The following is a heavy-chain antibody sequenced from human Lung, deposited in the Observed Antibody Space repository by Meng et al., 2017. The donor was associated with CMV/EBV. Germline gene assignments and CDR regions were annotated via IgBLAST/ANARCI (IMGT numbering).Heavy chain of an antibody. CDR3: ARDVSPRSSAYFAIYYFYALDV. J-gene: IGHJ6*02. CDR1: GFTFSSYS. D-gene: IGHD2-21*01. CDR2: ISSSGTYI. Sequence: GGSXRLXCAASGFTFSSYSMNWVRQAPGKGLEWVSSISSSGTYIYYADSVKGRFTISSDNAQNSLYLQMNSLRAEDTAVYYCARDVSPRSSAYFAIYYFYALDVWXQGTTVTVSS. V-gene: IGHV3-21*01.